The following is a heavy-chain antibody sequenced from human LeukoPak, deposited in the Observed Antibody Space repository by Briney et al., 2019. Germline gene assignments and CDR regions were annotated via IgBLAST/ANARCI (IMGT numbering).Heavy chain of an antibody. Sequence: PGGSLRLSCAASGFTFSSYWMSWVRQAPGKGLEWVGNIQPDGSEGYPVDSVKGRFTISRDNSMNTLYLEMNSLRAEDTAVYYCARERERFLNLWGQGTLVTVSS. J-gene: IGHJ5*02. D-gene: IGHD3-3*01. CDR2: IQPDGSEG. V-gene: IGHV3-7*01. CDR1: GFTFSSYW. CDR3: ARERERFLNL.